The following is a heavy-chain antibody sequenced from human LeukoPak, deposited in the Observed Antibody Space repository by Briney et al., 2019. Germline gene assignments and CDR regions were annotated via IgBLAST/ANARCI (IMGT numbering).Heavy chain of an antibody. CDR2: ISGDGSDT. D-gene: IGHD5-12*01. CDR3: AKGLGLSCPKSRAFDY. Sequence: GGSLRLSCAASGFNFENFAMLWVRHLSGRGLEWVSLISGDGSDTYYAASVRGRSTISRDNSGNTLYLQMNSLAPDDTAYYYCAKGLGLSCPKSRAFDYGGQGTLVSVSS. V-gene: IGHV3-43*02. CDR1: GFNFENFA. J-gene: IGHJ4*02.